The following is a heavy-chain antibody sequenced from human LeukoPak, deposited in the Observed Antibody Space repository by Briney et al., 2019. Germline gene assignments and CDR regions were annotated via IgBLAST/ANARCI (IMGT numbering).Heavy chain of an antibody. J-gene: IGHJ4*02. CDR1: GGSISSYY. CDR3: ARGRALPGIAAD. D-gene: IGHD6-13*01. V-gene: IGHV4-30-4*01. Sequence: SETLSLTCTVSGGSISSYYWSWIRQPPGKGLEWIGYIYYSGSTYYNPSLKSRVTISVDTSKNQFSLKLSSVTAADTAVYYCARGRALPGIAADWGQGTLVTVSS. CDR2: IYYSGST.